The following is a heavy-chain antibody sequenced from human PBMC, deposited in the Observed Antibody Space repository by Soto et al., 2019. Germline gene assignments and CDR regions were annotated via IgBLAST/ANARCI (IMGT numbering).Heavy chain of an antibody. D-gene: IGHD6-13*01. V-gene: IGHV1-18*04. Sequence: QPQLVQSGPEVTRPGASVKVSCKASGYTFTSYGIIWVRQTPGQGLEWVGWISADSGETDYAQNFNGRLTLTTDASTTTAYMELRSVRPDDTAVYYCARGYSSTWAKSWFDPWGQGTLVSVSS. CDR1: GYTFTSYG. J-gene: IGHJ5*02. CDR3: ARGYSSTWAKSWFDP. CDR2: ISADSGET.